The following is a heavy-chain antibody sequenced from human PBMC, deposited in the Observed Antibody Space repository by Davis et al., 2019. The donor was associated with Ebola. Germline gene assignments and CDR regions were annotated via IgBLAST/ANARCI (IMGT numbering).Heavy chain of an antibody. CDR3: AKPLGDSSGYYDAFDI. J-gene: IGHJ3*02. CDR1: GFTFSSYG. D-gene: IGHD3-22*01. CDR2: IWYDGSNK. Sequence: PGGSLRLSCAASGFTFSSYGMHWVRQAPGKGLEWVAVIWYDGSNKYYADSVKGRFTISRDNSKNTLYLQMNSLRAEDTAVYYCAKPLGDSSGYYDAFDIWGQGTMVTVSS. V-gene: IGHV3-33*06.